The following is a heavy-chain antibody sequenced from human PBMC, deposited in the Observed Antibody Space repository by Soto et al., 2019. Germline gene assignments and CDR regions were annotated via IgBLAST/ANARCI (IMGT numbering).Heavy chain of an antibody. V-gene: IGHV1-18*04. CDR3: ARDLGRRYCGRDCDDY. CDR2: ISAYNGNT. D-gene: IGHD2-21*02. Sequence: APVKVSCKASGYTFTSYGISWVRQAPGQGLEWMGWISAYNGNTNYAQKLQGRVTMTTDTSTSTAYMELRSLRSDDTAVYYCARDLGRRYCGRDCDDYWGQGTLVTVSA. CDR1: GYTFTSYG. J-gene: IGHJ4*02.